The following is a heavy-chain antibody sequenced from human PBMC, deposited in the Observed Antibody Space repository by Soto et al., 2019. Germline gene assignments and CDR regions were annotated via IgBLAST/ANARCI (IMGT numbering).Heavy chain of an antibody. D-gene: IGHD3-3*01. V-gene: IGHV1-18*01. CDR2: ISAYNGNT. CDR1: GYTFTSYG. Sequence: ASVKVSCKASGYTFTSYGISWVRQAPGQGLEWMGWISAYNGNTNYAQKLQGRVTMTTDTSTSTAYMELRSLRSDDTAVYYCARDLSDFWSGPPPWNFDYWGQGTLVTVSS. J-gene: IGHJ4*02. CDR3: ARDLSDFWSGPPPWNFDY.